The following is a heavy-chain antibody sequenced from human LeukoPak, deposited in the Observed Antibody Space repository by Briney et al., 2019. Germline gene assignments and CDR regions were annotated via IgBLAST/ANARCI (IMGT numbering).Heavy chain of an antibody. CDR3: ARGGSGWYFDY. V-gene: IGHV3-11*04. Sequence: PGGSLRLSCAASGFTFSDYYMSWIRQAPGKGLEWVSYISNSGSTMSYTDSVKGRFTISRDNAKNSLDLQMDSLRAEDTGVYYCARGGSGWYFDYWGQGTLFTVSS. J-gene: IGHJ4*02. CDR2: ISNSGSTM. CDR1: GFTFSDYY. D-gene: IGHD6-19*01.